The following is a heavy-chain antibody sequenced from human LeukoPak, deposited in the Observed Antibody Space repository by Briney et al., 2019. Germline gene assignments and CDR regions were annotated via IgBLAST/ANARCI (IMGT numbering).Heavy chain of an antibody. CDR2: IYCSGST. CDR3: ARHVPAFEYQFDY. CDR1: GGSISSYY. Sequence: SETLSLTCTVSGGSISSYYWSWIRQPPGKGLEWIGYIYCSGSTNYNPSLKSRVTISVDTSKNQFSLKLSSVTAADTAVYYCARHVPAFEYQFDYWGQGTLVTVSS. V-gene: IGHV4-59*08. J-gene: IGHJ4*02. D-gene: IGHD2-2*01.